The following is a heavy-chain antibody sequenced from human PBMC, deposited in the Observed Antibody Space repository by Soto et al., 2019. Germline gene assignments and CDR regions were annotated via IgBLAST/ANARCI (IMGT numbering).Heavy chain of an antibody. CDR3: ARVPDY. J-gene: IGHJ4*02. V-gene: IGHV4-30-2*01. CDR2: MYHSGST. D-gene: IGHD2-2*01. CDR1: CGTISNLGYS. Sequence: PSVPLSNTWTVSCGTISNLGYSRSRIRQPPGKGLEWIGYMYHSGSTYYNPPLKSRVTISIDRSKNQFSLKLSSVTAADTGVYYCARVPDYWRQGILVTVFS.